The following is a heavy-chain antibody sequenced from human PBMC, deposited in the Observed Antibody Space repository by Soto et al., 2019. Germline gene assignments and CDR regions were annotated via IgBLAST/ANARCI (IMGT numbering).Heavy chain of an antibody. CDR2: ISAYNGNT. J-gene: IGHJ3*02. D-gene: IGHD3-3*01. CDR1: GYTFTSYG. V-gene: IGHV1-18*01. CDR3: ARDERFVEWLLSGDAFDI. Sequence: QVQLVQSGAEVKKPGASVKVSCKASGYTFTSYGISWVRQAPGQGLEWMGWISAYNGNTNYAQKLQGRVTMTTDTSTSTAYMELRSLRSDDTAVYYCARDERFVEWLLSGDAFDIWGQGTMVTVAS.